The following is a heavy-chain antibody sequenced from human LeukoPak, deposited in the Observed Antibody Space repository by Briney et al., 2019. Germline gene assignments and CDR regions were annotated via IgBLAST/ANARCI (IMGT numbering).Heavy chain of an antibody. CDR2: IYYSGST. J-gene: IGHJ4*02. CDR1: GGSISGYY. D-gene: IGHD7-27*01. V-gene: IGHV4-59*01. Sequence: SETLSLTCTDSGGSISGYYWSWIRQPPGKGLEWIGYIYYSGSTNYNPSLKSRVTISVDTSKNQFSLKLSSVTAADTAVYYCAGSMGKDYFDYWGQGTLVTVSS. CDR3: AGSMGKDYFDY.